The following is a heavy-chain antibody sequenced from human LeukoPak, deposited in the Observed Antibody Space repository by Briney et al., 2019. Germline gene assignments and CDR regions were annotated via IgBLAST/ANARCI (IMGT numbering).Heavy chain of an antibody. D-gene: IGHD3-10*01. Sequence: SETLSLTCTVSGGSISSYYWSWIRQPPGKGLEWIGYIYYSGSTNYNPSLKSRVTISVDTSKNQFSLKLSSVTAADTAVYYCARDSQEYTYYYGSAGFDPWGQGTLVTVSS. CDR3: ARDSQEYTYYYGSAGFDP. CDR2: IYYSGST. CDR1: GGSISSYY. V-gene: IGHV4-59*01. J-gene: IGHJ5*02.